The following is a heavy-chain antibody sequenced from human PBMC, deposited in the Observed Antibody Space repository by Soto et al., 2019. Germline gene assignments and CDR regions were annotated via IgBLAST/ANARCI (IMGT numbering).Heavy chain of an antibody. Sequence: PGGSLRLSCAASGFTFSSYAMSWVRQAPGKGLEWVAVITGSGGSTYYADSVKGRFTISRDNSKNTLYLQMNSLRAEDTAVYYCAKDLYSSSWYFAGYGMDVWGQGTTVTVSS. CDR2: ITGSGGST. V-gene: IGHV3-23*01. CDR1: GFTFSSYA. J-gene: IGHJ6*02. D-gene: IGHD6-13*01. CDR3: AKDLYSSSWYFAGYGMDV.